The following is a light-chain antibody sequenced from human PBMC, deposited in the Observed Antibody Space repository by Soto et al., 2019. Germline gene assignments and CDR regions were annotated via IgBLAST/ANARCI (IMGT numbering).Light chain of an antibody. CDR1: QSVSRY. V-gene: IGKV3-11*01. Sequence: EIVLTQSPATLSLSPGERATLSCRASQSVSRYLAWYQQKPGQAPRLLIYDASNRATGIPARFSGSGSGTDFTLTISSLEPEDFAVYYCQQRSKWPVTFGQGTKLEIK. J-gene: IGKJ2*01. CDR3: QQRSKWPVT. CDR2: DAS.